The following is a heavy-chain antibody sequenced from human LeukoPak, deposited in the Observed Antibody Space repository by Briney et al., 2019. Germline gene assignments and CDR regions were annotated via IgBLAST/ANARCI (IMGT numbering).Heavy chain of an antibody. V-gene: IGHV1-18*01. D-gene: IGHD3-10*01. CDR3: ASPSYGSGSLDAFDI. Sequence: GASVKVSCKASGYTFTSYGISWVRQAPGQGLEWMGWISAYNGNTNYAQKLQGRVTMTTDKSTSTAYMELRSLRSDDTAVYYCASPSYGSGSLDAFDIWGQGTMVTVSS. J-gene: IGHJ3*02. CDR1: GYTFTSYG. CDR2: ISAYNGNT.